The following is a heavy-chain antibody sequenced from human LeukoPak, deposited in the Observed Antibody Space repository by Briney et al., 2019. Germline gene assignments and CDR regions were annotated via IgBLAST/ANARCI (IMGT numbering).Heavy chain of an antibody. CDR1: GGSISSTSSY. CDR3: ARHEGYCSGGSCYSVRWFDP. J-gene: IGHJ5*02. CDR2: IFYSGTT. V-gene: IGHV4-39*01. Sequence: PSETLSLTCTVSGGSISSTSSYWGWIRQPPGKGLEWVGSIFYSGTTSYNPSLKRRVTISVDTSKNQFSLKLPSVTATYTSVYYCARHEGYCSGGSCYSVRWFDPWGEGTLVTVSS. D-gene: IGHD2-15*01.